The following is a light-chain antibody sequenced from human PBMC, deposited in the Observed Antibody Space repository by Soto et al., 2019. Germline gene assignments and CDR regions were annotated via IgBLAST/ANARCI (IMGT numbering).Light chain of an antibody. CDR1: QSVAYW. CDR2: DGS. Sequence: DIQMTQSPSTLSTSVGARVTITCRASQSVAYWLAWYQQKPGKAPSLLIYDGSTLATGVPPRFSGGGFGTEFTLNISSVQPDDSALYYSQHYNTYSKAFGPGTRVEIK. J-gene: IGKJ2*01. V-gene: IGKV1-5*01. CDR3: QHYNTYSKA.